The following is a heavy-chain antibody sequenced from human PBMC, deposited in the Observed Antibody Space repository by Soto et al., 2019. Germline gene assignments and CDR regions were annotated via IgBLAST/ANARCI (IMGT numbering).Heavy chain of an antibody. V-gene: IGHV4-61*01. CDR2: IYYSGST. D-gene: IGHD2-21*02. CDR1: GGSVSSGSYY. Sequence: SETLSLTCTVSGGSVSSGSYYWSWIRQPPGKGLEWIGYIYYSGSTNYNPSLKSRVTISVDTSKNQFSLKLSSVTAADTAVYYCASAIVVVTATQYYFDYWGQGTLVTVSS. CDR3: ASAIVVVTATQYYFDY. J-gene: IGHJ4*02.